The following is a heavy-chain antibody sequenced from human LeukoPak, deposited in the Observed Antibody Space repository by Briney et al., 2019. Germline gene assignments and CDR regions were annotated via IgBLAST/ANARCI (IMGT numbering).Heavy chain of an antibody. Sequence: PGGSLRLSCAASGFPFSSYTINWVRQAPGKGLEWVSVIYSGGSTYYADSVKGRFTISRDNSKNTLYLQMNSLRAEDTAVYYCARQTMVRGVIDYWGQGTLVTVSS. J-gene: IGHJ4*02. CDR1: GFPFSSYT. CDR3: ARQTMVRGVIDY. V-gene: IGHV3-66*04. CDR2: IYSGGST. D-gene: IGHD3-10*01.